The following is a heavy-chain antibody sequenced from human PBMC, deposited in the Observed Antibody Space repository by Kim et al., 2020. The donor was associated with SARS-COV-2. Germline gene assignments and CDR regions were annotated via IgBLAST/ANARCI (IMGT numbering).Heavy chain of an antibody. J-gene: IGHJ1*01. CDR2: IKSKTDGGTT. D-gene: IGHD3-10*01. Sequence: GGSLRLSCAASGFTFSNAWMSWVRQAPGKGLEWVGRIKSKTDGGTTDYAAPVKGRFTISRDDSKNTLYLQMNSLKTEDTAVYYCTTEIPTMGVRRRRLIYFQHWGQGTLVTVSS. V-gene: IGHV3-15*01. CDR1: GFTFSNAW. CDR3: TTEIPTMGVRRRRLIYFQH.